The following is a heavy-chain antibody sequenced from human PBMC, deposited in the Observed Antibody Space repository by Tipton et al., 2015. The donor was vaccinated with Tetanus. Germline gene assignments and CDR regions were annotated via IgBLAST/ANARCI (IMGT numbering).Heavy chain of an antibody. CDR2: TYYSGTT. D-gene: IGHD1-26*01. Sequence: TLSLTCTVSGGSISSGGYHWTWIRQHPGKGLEWIGYTYYSGTTYYNPSLKGRVTISVDTSKNQFSLKLSSVTAADTAVYYCARGGSYHTPPGYWGQGTLVTVSS. V-gene: IGHV4-31*03. J-gene: IGHJ4*02. CDR1: GGSISSGGYH. CDR3: ARGGSYHTPPGY.